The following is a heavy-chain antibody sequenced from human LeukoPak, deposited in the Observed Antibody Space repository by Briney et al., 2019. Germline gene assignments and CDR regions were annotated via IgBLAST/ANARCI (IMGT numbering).Heavy chain of an antibody. J-gene: IGHJ4*02. V-gene: IGHV3-53*01. Sequence: AGGSLRLSCVASGFTVRSNYMNWVRQAPGKRPEWVAIIYDTDSTYYTDSVKGRFTISRDNSKNTVYLQMNSLRVEDTAVYYCARSRAFDYWGRGTQATVSS. CDR3: ARSRAFDY. CDR1: GFTVRSNY. CDR2: IYDTDST.